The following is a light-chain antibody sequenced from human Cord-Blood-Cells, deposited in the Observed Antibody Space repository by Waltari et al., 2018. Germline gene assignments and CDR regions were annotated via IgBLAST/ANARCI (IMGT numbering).Light chain of an antibody. Sequence: EIVMTQYPATLSVSPGERATLSCRASQSVSSNLAWYQQKPGQAPRLLIYGASTRDTGIPARFSGSGSGTEFTLTISRLQSEDFAVYYCQQYNNWPWTFGQGTKVEIK. V-gene: IGKV3-15*01. CDR3: QQYNNWPWT. CDR1: QSVSSN. J-gene: IGKJ1*01. CDR2: GAS.